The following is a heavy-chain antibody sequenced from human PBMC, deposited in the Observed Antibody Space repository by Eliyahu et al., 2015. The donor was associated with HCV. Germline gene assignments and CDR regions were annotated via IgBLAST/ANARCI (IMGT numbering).Heavy chain of an antibody. Sequence: EVQLLESGGGLVQPGGSLRLSCAASGFTFSDYAMSWVRQAPGKGLGWVSGISDSGDSTYYADSVKGRFTFSRDNSKNRLYLQMNSLTAEDTAVYYCAKDSVRAVAGTAAHFDYWGQGTLVTVSS. CDR2: ISDSGDST. J-gene: IGHJ4*02. D-gene: IGHD6-19*01. CDR1: GFTFSDYA. V-gene: IGHV3-23*01. CDR3: AKDSVRAVAGTAAHFDY.